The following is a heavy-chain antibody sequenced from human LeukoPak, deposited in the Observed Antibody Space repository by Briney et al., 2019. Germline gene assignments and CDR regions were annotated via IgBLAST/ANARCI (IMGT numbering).Heavy chain of an antibody. V-gene: IGHV3-48*03. CDR3: VRYDILPGYEYYYMDV. J-gene: IGHJ6*03. CDR1: GFTFSSYE. D-gene: IGHD3-9*01. CDR2: ISSSCSTI. Sequence: GGSLRLSCAASGFTFSSYEMNWVRQAPGKGLAWVSYISSSCSTIYYADSVKGRFTISRDNAKNSLYLQMNILRPEDTAVYYCVRYDILPGYEYYYMDVWGKGTTVSISS.